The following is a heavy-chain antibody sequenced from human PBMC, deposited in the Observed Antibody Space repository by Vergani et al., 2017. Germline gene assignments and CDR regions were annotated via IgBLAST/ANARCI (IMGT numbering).Heavy chain of an antibody. J-gene: IGHJ6*03. CDR3: ARDQVPAAIRLNVGNYMDV. CDR1: GFTFIMHA. Sequence: EVQLLESGGDLVQPGGSLRLSCAASGFTFIMHAMSWVRQAPGKGLEWVSTLSASDRRTHYADSVKGRFTISRDISKNTLFLHMNSLRPEDTAVYYCARDQVPAAIRLNVGNYMDVWGKGTTVIVSS. D-gene: IGHD2-2*02. CDR2: LSASDRRT. V-gene: IGHV3-23*01.